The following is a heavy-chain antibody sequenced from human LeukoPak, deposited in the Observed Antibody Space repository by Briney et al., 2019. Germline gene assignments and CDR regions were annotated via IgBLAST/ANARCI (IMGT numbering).Heavy chain of an antibody. CDR3: ARAVAGTYFDY. Sequence: GGSLRLSCAASGLTFSGYWMHWVRQAPGKGLVWVSRINFDGSSTSYADAVKGRFTISRDNAKDTLYLQMNSLGAEDTAVYYCARAVAGTYFDYWGQGTRVTVSS. CDR2: INFDGSST. CDR1: GLTFSGYW. V-gene: IGHV3-74*01. J-gene: IGHJ4*02. D-gene: IGHD6-19*01.